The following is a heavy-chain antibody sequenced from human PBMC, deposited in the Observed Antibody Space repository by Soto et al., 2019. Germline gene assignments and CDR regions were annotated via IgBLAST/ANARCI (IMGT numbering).Heavy chain of an antibody. CDR2: LYFNGNT. D-gene: IGHD5-18*01. J-gene: IGHJ5*02. CDR1: GGSISTYY. V-gene: IGHV4-59*08. Sequence: PSETLSLTCAVSGGSISTYYWSWIRQPPGKRLEWLGYLYFNGNTDYNPSLKSRVTISVDTPKNQFSLKLSSVTAADTAVYYCARHDVSYGQYNWFDPWGQGTLVTVSS. CDR3: ARHDVSYGQYNWFDP.